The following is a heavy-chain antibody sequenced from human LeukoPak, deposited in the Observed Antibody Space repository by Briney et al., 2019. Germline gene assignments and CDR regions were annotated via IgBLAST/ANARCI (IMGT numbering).Heavy chain of an antibody. CDR3: ARVFYRLEEYYFDY. J-gene: IGHJ4*02. V-gene: IGHV4-34*01. Sequence: SETLSLTCAVYGGSFSGYYWSWIRQPPGKGLEWIGEINHSGSTSYNPSLKSRVTISVDTSKNQFSLKLCSVTAADTAVYYCARVFYRLEEYYFDYWGQGTLVTVSS. CDR2: INHSGST. CDR1: GGSFSGYY. D-gene: IGHD3-10*01.